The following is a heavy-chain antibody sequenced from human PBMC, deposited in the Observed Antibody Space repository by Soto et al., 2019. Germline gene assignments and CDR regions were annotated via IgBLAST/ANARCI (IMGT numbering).Heavy chain of an antibody. Sequence: ASVKVSCKASGYTFTSYGISWVRQAPGQGLEWMGWISAYNGNTNYAQKLQGRVTMTTDTSTSTAYMELRSLRSDDTAVYYCASTNDFWSGYSALHIWGQGTMVTVSS. J-gene: IGHJ3*02. V-gene: IGHV1-18*01. D-gene: IGHD3-3*01. CDR3: ASTNDFWSGYSALHI. CDR1: GYTFTSYG. CDR2: ISAYNGNT.